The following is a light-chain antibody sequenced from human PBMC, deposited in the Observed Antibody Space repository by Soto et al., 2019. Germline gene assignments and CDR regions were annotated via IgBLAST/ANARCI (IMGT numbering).Light chain of an antibody. CDR2: EVS. V-gene: IGLV2-8*01. J-gene: IGLJ1*01. CDR1: SSDVGKYDY. CDR3: NSYAGGSNV. Sequence: QSALTQPPSASGSPGQSVTISCTGTSSDVGKYDYVSWFQQHPGKAPKLIIYEVSQRPSGVPDRFSGSKSGSTASLTVSGLQAEGEADYFCNSYAGGSNVFGTGTKVTVL.